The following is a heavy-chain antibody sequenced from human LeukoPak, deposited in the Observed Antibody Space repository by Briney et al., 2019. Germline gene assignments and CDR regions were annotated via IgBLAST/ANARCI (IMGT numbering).Heavy chain of an antibody. D-gene: IGHD2-2*01. CDR2: IKQDGSQI. CDR3: AREYCSGTSCYGYFDY. J-gene: IGHJ4*02. CDR1: GFTFSSYW. V-gene: IGHV3-7*01. Sequence: GGSLRLSCATSGFTFSSYWMSWVRRAPGQGLEWVANIKQDGSQIFYVDSVKGRFTISRDTAKNSLSLQMNSLRAEDTAVYYCAREYCSGTSCYGYFDYWGQGTLVTVSS.